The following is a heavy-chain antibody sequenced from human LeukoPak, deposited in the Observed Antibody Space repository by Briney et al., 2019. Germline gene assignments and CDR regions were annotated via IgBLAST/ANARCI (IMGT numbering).Heavy chain of an antibody. CDR1: GGTFSSYA. CDR3: ARVDRYYYGGDAFDI. CDR2: INPSGGST. V-gene: IGHV1-46*01. Sequence: APVKVSCKASGGTFSSYAISWVRQAPGQGLEWMGIINPSGGSTSYAQKFQGRVTMTRDTSTSTVYMELSSLRSEDTAVYYCARVDRYYYGGDAFDIWGQGTMVTVSS. J-gene: IGHJ3*02. D-gene: IGHD3-10*01.